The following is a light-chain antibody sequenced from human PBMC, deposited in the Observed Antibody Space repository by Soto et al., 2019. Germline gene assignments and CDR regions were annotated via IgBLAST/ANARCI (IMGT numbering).Light chain of an antibody. CDR2: CAS. V-gene: IGKV4-1*01. CDR3: QRYYSTPYT. J-gene: IGKJ2*01. Sequence: DIVMTQSPDFLAVSLGERATINCKSSQSVLYSSNNNNYLAWYQQKPGQPPKLLIYCASTRESGVPDRFIGSGSGPDVNLTIRSLQAEDVAVYYCQRYYSTPYTFGEGTKLVIK. CDR1: QSVLYSSNNNNY.